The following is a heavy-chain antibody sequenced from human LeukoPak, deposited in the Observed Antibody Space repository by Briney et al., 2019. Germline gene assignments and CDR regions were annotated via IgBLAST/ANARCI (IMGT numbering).Heavy chain of an antibody. CDR1: GGSFSGYY. D-gene: IGHD3-10*01. Sequence: SETLSLTCAVYGGSFSGYYWSWIRQPPGKGLEWSGEINHSGSTNYNPSLKSRVTISVDTSKNQFSLKLSSVTAADTAVYYCARVRAMVRGVWVDYWGQGTLVTVSS. CDR2: INHSGST. CDR3: ARVRAMVRGVWVDY. J-gene: IGHJ4*02. V-gene: IGHV4-34*01.